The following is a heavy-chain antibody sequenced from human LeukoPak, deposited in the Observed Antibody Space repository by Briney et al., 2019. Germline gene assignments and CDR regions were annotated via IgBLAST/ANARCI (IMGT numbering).Heavy chain of an antibody. CDR3: ARWAGARPGGYYDFWTGPYDY. V-gene: IGHV1-46*01. Sequence: ASVKVSCKASGYSFSSYDINWVRQATGQGLEWMGIINPTGDSTRYAQKFQGRVTMTRDTSTSTVYMELSSLRSEDTAVYYCARWAGARPGGYYDFWTGPYDYWGQGSLVTVSS. CDR1: GYSFSSYD. D-gene: IGHD3-3*01. CDR2: INPTGDST. J-gene: IGHJ4*02.